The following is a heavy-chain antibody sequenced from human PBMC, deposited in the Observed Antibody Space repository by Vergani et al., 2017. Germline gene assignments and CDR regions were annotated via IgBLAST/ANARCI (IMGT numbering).Heavy chain of an antibody. Sequence: VQLLESGGNLVQPGGSLRLSCAASKFTFSSYGMHWVRQAPGKGLEWVAFIRYDGSNKYYADSVKGRFTISRDNSKNTLYLQMNSLRAEDTAVYYCAKDRFDWLDYWGQGTLVTVSS. J-gene: IGHJ4*02. CDR2: IRYDGSNK. CDR3: AKDRFDWLDY. CDR1: KFTFSSYG. V-gene: IGHV3-30*02. D-gene: IGHD3-9*01.